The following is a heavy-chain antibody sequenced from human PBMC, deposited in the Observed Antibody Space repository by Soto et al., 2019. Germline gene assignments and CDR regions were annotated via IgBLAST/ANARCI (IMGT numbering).Heavy chain of an antibody. D-gene: IGHD3-22*01. CDR1: GFTFSSYA. CDR2: ISGSGGST. Sequence: GESLKISCAASGFTFSSYAMSWVRQAPGKGLEWVSAISGSGGSTYYADSVKGRFTISRDNSKNTLYLQMNSLRAEDTAVYYCAKGIYDSSGYYAFDIWGQGTMVTVSS. CDR3: AKGIYDSSGYYAFDI. J-gene: IGHJ3*02. V-gene: IGHV3-23*01.